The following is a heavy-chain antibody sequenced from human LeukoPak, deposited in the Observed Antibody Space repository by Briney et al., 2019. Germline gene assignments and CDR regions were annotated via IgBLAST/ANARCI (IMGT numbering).Heavy chain of an antibody. J-gene: IGHJ3*02. CDR3: QSSVATPHAFDI. CDR2: IIPIFGTA. V-gene: IGHV1-69*13. CDR1: GGTFSSYA. Sequence: ASVKVSCKASGGTFSSYAISWVRQAPGQGLEWMGGIIPIFGTANYAQKFQGRVTITADESTSTAYMELSSLRSEDTAVYYCQSSVATPHAFDIWGQGTMVTVSS. D-gene: IGHD5-12*01.